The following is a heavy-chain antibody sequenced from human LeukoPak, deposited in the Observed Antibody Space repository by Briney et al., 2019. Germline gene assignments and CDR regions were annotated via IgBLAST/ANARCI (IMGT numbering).Heavy chain of an antibody. Sequence: VGSLRLSCAASGVTFSNYGMSWVRQAPGKGLEWVTSISGSGDSMYYADSVKGRFTISRDNSKNTLYLQMNSLRAEDTAVYYCAKPFSSSWYWFDPWGQGTLVTVSS. CDR1: GVTFSNYG. D-gene: IGHD6-13*01. V-gene: IGHV3-23*01. CDR3: AKPFSSSWYWFDP. J-gene: IGHJ5*02. CDR2: ISGSGDSM.